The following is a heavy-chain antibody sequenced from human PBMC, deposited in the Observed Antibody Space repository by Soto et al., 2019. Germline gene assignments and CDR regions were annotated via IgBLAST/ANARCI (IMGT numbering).Heavy chain of an antibody. CDR2: INAGNGNT. Sequence: ASVKVSCKASGYTFTSYAMHWVRQAPGQRLEWMGWINAGNGNTKYSQKFQGRVTITRDTSASTAYMELSSLRSEDTAVYYCAGPSSGWSSYYYYYGKDVWGQGTTVTVSS. CDR3: AGPSSGWSSYYYYYGKDV. CDR1: GYTFTSYA. J-gene: IGHJ6*02. D-gene: IGHD6-19*01. V-gene: IGHV1-3*01.